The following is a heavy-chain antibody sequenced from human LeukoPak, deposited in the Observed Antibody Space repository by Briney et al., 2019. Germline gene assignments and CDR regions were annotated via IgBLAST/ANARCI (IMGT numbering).Heavy chain of an antibody. V-gene: IGHV3-7*01. CDR2: IKDDGSES. CDR3: ARTIRGY. J-gene: IGHJ4*02. CDR1: GFTFSNYW. D-gene: IGHD4/OR15-4a*01. Sequence: GGSLRLSCAASGFTFSNYWMSWVRQAPGKGLEWVANIKDDGSESYYVDSVRGRFTISRDNAKNSLYLQMTSLRDEDTAVYYCARTIRGYWGQGTLVTVSS.